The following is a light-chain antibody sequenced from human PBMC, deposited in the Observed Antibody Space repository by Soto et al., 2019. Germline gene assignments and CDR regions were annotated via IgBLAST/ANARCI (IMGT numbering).Light chain of an antibody. J-gene: IGLJ2*01. CDR1: SSNIGNNY. Sequence: QSVLTQPPSVSAAPGQKVTISCSGSSSNIGNNYVSWYQQVPGTAPKLLIYDSRKRPSGIPDRFSGSKSGTSATLGITGLQTGDEADYYCGTWDSSLSAVVFGGGTKVTVL. CDR3: GTWDSSLSAVV. CDR2: DSR. V-gene: IGLV1-51*01.